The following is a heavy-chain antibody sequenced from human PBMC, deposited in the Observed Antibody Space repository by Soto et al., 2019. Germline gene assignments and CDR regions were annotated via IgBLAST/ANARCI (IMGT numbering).Heavy chain of an antibody. V-gene: IGHV3-23*01. Sequence: EVDLFQSGGGLGQPGGSLTLSCVASGFTFADYPMNWVRQVPGKGLEWISRITASGGTTYYTDSVRGRFTISRDNSKNTLFLHMNSPRADDTAIYYCAKRLLALAGGWYLDSWGQGTLVTVSS. D-gene: IGHD6-19*01. CDR2: ITASGGTT. J-gene: IGHJ4*02. CDR1: GFTFADYP. CDR3: AKRLLALAGGWYLDS.